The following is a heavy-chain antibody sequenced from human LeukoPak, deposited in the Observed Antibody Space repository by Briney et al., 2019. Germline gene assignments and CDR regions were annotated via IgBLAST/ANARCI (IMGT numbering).Heavy chain of an antibody. Sequence: GGSLRLSCAASGFTFNTYWMTWVRQAPGKGLEWVANIKEDGSEKVYVDSLKGRFTISRDNAKDALFLQMNSLRTEDTALYYCARGPNRWWVVSRDWGMDVWGQGTTVTVSS. D-gene: IGHD2-15*01. J-gene: IGHJ6*02. V-gene: IGHV3-7*05. CDR3: ARGPNRWWVVSRDWGMDV. CDR2: IKEDGSEK. CDR1: GFTFNTYW.